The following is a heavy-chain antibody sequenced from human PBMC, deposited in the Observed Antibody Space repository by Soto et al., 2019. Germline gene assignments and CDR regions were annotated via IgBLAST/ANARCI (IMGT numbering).Heavy chain of an antibody. J-gene: IGHJ3*02. Sequence: QVQLVESGGGVVQPGRSLRLSCAVSGFTFRSSGMHWVRQAPGKGLEWVAVIWYDGTSKYYADSVKDRFTISRDNSKNTMYLQMNSLRAEDTAVYYCARDLSRPGKYKNDAFRIWGQCTMGTVSS. V-gene: IGHV3-33*01. D-gene: IGHD1-20*01. CDR2: IWYDGTSK. CDR1: GFTFRSSG. CDR3: ARDLSRPGKYKNDAFRI.